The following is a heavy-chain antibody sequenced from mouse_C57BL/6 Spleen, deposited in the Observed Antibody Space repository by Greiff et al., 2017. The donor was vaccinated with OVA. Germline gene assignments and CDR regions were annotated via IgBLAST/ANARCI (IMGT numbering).Heavy chain of an antibody. CDR2: INPGSGGT. Sequence: VQLQQPGAELVRPGTSVKVSCKASGYAFTNYLIEWVKQRPGQGLEWIGVINPGSGGTNYNEKFKGKATLTADKSSSTAYMQLSSLTSEDSAVYFCAYYSKDYAMDYWGQGTSVTVSS. D-gene: IGHD2-5*01. CDR1: GYAFTNYL. CDR3: AYYSKDYAMDY. V-gene: IGHV1-54*01. J-gene: IGHJ4*01.